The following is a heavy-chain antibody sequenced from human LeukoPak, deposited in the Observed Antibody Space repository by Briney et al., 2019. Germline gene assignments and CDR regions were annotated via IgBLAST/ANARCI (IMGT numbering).Heavy chain of an antibody. CDR1: GFTFSSYA. CDR3: ARDPSGKFRTLGSNWFDP. V-gene: IGHV3-30*04. J-gene: IGHJ5*02. Sequence: GGSLRLSCAASGFTFSSYAMHWVRQAPGKGLEWVAVISYDGSNKYYADSVKGRFTISRDNSKTTLYLQMNSLRAEDMAVYFCARDPSGKFRTLGSNWFDPWGQGTLVTVSS. D-gene: IGHD1-14*01. CDR2: ISYDGSNK.